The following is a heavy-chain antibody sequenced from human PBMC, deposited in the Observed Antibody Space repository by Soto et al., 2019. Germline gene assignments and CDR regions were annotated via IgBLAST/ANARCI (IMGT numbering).Heavy chain of an antibody. CDR1: GFTFSNAW. D-gene: IGHD6-19*01. J-gene: IGHJ4*02. Sequence: GGSLRLSCAASGFTFSNAWMNWVRQAPGKGLKCVCRIKSKTDGGTTDYVAPVKGRFTISRDDSKNTLYLQMNSLKTEDTAVFYCTTDTSIAVAGPLNYYFDYWGQGTLVTVSS. V-gene: IGHV3-15*07. CDR3: TTDTSIAVAGPLNYYFDY. CDR2: IKSKTDGGTT.